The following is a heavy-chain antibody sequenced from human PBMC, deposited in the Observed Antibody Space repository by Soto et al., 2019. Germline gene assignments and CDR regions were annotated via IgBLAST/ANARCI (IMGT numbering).Heavy chain of an antibody. CDR2: IYYSGST. CDR1: GGSISSYY. J-gene: IGHJ6*02. D-gene: IGHD6-6*01. CDR3: ARDLREDSSPSRAGRGGMDV. Sequence: TSETLSLTCTVSGGSISSYYWSWIRQPPGKGLEWIGYIYYSGSTNYNPSLKSPVTISVDTSKNRFSLKLSSETAADTAVDYCARDLREDSSPSRAGRGGMDVWGQGTTVTVSS. V-gene: IGHV4-59*01.